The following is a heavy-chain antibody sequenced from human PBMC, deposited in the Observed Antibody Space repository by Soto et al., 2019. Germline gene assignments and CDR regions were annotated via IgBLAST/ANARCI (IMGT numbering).Heavy chain of an antibody. J-gene: IGHJ5*02. CDR3: AREEGGGYDHRWFDP. CDR1: GGSISSGGYY. D-gene: IGHD5-12*01. V-gene: IGHV4-31*03. Sequence: LSLTCTVSGGSISSGGYYWSWIRQHPGKGLEGIGYIYYSGSTYYNPSLKSRVTISVDTAKNQFSLKLSSVTAADTAVYYCAREEGGGYDHRWFDPWGQGTLVTAPQ. CDR2: IYYSGST.